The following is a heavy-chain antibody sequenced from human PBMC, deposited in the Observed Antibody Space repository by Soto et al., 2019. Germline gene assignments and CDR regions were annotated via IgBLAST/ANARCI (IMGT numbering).Heavy chain of an antibody. D-gene: IGHD3-16*02. J-gene: IGHJ6*02. CDR3: EAEMTFGKLSVV. Sequence: QVQLVQSGAEVKKPGSAVKVSCKASGDTDTNYVISWVRQAPGQGLEWMGGIFPKFGTTYSAQKLQDRLTITADESTSTVYMQLSSLRLDDTAVYYCEAEMTFGKLSVVWGQGTTVNVSS. CDR1: GDTDTNYV. CDR2: IFPKFGTT. V-gene: IGHV1-69*01.